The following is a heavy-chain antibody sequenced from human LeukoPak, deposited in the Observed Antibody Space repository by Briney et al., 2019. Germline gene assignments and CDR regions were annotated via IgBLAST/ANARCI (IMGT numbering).Heavy chain of an antibody. CDR1: GYTFTGYY. CDR2: INPNSGGT. V-gene: IGHV1-2*02. J-gene: IGHJ6*02. Sequence: ASVKVSCKASGYTFTGYYMHWVRQAPGQGLEWMGWINPNSGGTNYAQKFQGRVTMTRDTSISTAHMELSRLRSDDTAVYYCARTPRQYCSSTSCRKGYYYYGMDVWGQGTTVTVSS. D-gene: IGHD2-2*01. CDR3: ARTPRQYCSSTSCRKGYYYYGMDV.